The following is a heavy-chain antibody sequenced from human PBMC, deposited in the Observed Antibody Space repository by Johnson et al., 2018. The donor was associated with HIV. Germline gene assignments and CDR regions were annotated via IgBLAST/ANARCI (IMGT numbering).Heavy chain of an antibody. Sequence: VQLVESGGGLVQPGGSLRLSCAASGFTFSSYAMSWVRQAPGKGLEWVSAISGSGGSKYYADSVKGRFPISRDNSKNTLYLKMNSLRAEDTAVYYCAKGIVGAMGAFDIWGQGTMVTVSS. CDR3: AKGIVGAMGAFDI. V-gene: IGHV3-23*04. CDR2: ISGSGGSK. J-gene: IGHJ3*02. CDR1: GFTFSSYA. D-gene: IGHD1-26*01.